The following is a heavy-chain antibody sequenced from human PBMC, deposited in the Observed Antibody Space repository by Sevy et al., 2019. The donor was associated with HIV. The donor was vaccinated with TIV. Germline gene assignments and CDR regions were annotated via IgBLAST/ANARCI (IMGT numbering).Heavy chain of an antibody. CDR1: GFTFSSSW. CDR2: INSDGGSL. Sequence: GGSLRLSCAASGFTFSSSWMHWVRQVPGKGLVWVSRINSDGGSLSYADSMKGRFTISRDNAKKTLYLQMNSLRAEDTAMYFCARGTRGTFDSWGQGALVTVSS. CDR3: ARGTRGTFDS. D-gene: IGHD1-1*01. J-gene: IGHJ4*02. V-gene: IGHV3-74*01.